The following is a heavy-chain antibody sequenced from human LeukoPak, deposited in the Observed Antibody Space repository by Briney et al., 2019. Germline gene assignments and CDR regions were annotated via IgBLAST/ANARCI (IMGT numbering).Heavy chain of an antibody. CDR1: GGSFSGYY. CDR3: ARGESMDV. J-gene: IGHJ6*02. CDR2: INHGGST. V-gene: IGHV4-34*01. Sequence: SETLSLTCAVYGGSFSGYYWSWIRQPPGKGLEWIGEINHGGSTNYNPSLKSRVTISVDTSKNQFSLKLSSVTAADTAVYYCARGESMDVWGQGTTVTVSS.